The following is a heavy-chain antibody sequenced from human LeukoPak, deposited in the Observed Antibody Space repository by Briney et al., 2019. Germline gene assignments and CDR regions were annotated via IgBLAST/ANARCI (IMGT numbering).Heavy chain of an antibody. CDR2: ISGNGGST. Sequence: GGSLRLSCAASGFTFSSYAMHWVRQAPGKGLEYVSAISGNGGSTYYADSVKGRFTISRDNSKNTLYLQMSSLRAEDTAVYYCVKDRSDILTGPGSNWGQGTLVTVSS. CDR1: GFTFSSYA. J-gene: IGHJ4*02. D-gene: IGHD3-9*01. V-gene: IGHV3-64D*06. CDR3: VKDRSDILTGPGSN.